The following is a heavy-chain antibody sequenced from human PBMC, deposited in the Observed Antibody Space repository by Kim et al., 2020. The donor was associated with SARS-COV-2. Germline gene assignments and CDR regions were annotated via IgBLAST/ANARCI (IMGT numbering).Heavy chain of an antibody. J-gene: IGHJ6*02. Sequence: ASVKVSCKASGYTFTGYYMHWVRQAPGQGLEWMGWINPNSGGTNYAQKFQGWVTMTRDTSISTAYMELSRLRSDDTAVYYCARDLYGSGFPMDVWGQGTTVTVSS. CDR3: ARDLYGSGFPMDV. V-gene: IGHV1-2*04. D-gene: IGHD3-10*01. CDR2: INPNSGGT. CDR1: GYTFTGYY.